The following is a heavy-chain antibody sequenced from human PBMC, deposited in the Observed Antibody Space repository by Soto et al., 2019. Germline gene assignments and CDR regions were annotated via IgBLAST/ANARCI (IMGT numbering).Heavy chain of an antibody. J-gene: IGHJ4*02. CDR2: MYYSGSL. CDR1: GVSISRGGDY. CDR3: ARSPQEVVTQNFDY. D-gene: IGHD2-21*02. Sequence: PSETLSLTCTVSGVSISRGGDYWGWVRQPPGKGLEWIGYMYYSGSLYFNPSLRSRLTMSADTSANQFSLKLSSVTAADTAVYYCARSPQEVVTQNFDYWGQGTLVTVSS. V-gene: IGHV4-30-4*01.